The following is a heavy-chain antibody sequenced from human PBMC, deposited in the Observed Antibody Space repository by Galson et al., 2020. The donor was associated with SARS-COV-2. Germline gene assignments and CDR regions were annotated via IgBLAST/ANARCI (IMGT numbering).Heavy chain of an antibody. Sequence: SQTLSLTCAVSGTSISSGSYSWNWIRQPPGKGLEWIGYISHSGGTYYNTSLKSQVTISGDRSKNQFSLRLSSVTAADTAVYYCARLHYGEYAPEAFDIWGPGTRVTVAS. V-gene: IGHV4-30-2*01. D-gene: IGHD4-17*01. CDR3: ARLHYGEYAPEAFDI. J-gene: IGHJ3*02. CDR1: GTSISSGSYS. CDR2: ISHSGGT.